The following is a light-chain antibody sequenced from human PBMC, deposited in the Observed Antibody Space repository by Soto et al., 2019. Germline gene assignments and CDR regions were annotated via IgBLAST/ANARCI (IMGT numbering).Light chain of an antibody. CDR3: QTWGTGLLV. CDR2: LNSDGSH. V-gene: IGLV4-69*01. Sequence: QSVLTQSPSASASLGASVKLTCTLSSGHSSYAIAWHQQQPAKGPRYLMKLNSDGSHCKGDGIPDRFSGSSSGAERYLTISRLQSEDEADYFCQTWGTGLLVFGGGTQLTVL. CDR1: SGHSSYA. J-gene: IGLJ3*02.